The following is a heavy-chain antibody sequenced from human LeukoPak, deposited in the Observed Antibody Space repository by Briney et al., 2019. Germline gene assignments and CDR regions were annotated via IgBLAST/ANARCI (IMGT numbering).Heavy chain of an antibody. CDR1: GIAFSSYA. CDR2: ISGSGSST. Sequence: AGGSLRLSCAASGIAFSSYAMNWVRQAPGKGLEWVSGISGSGSSTYYADSVKGRFTISRDNSKNTLYLQMNSLRAEDTAVYYCARETSVLSRITIFGVVIDESDYWGQGTLVTVSS. J-gene: IGHJ4*02. V-gene: IGHV3-23*01. D-gene: IGHD3-3*01. CDR3: ARETSVLSRITIFGVVIDESDY.